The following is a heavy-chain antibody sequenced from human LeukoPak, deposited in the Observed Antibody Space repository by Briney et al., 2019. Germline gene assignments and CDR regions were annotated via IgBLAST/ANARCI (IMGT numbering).Heavy chain of an antibody. CDR2: IYTSGST. Sequence: SETLSLTCTLSGGSLTTYCRSWIRQPARSGLESIGRIYTSGSTFYNPSLKSRVTISIEKSKNQFFLNLSSVTAADTALYYCARDRSTYSEYYFDYWGQGSLVTVSS. V-gene: IGHV4-4*07. J-gene: IGHJ4*02. D-gene: IGHD5-18*01. CDR1: GGSLTTYC. CDR3: ARDRSTYSEYYFDY.